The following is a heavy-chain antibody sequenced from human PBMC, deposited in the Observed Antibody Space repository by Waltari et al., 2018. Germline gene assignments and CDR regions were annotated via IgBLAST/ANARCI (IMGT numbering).Heavy chain of an antibody. CDR2: IKQDGSEK. CDR3: ARGSWGSKGAFDI. CDR1: GFTCSSYW. J-gene: IGHJ3*02. V-gene: IGHV3-7*01. D-gene: IGHD7-27*01. Sequence: EVQLVESGGGLVQPGGSLRLSCVASGFTCSSYWMSWIRRAPGKGLEWVANIKQDGSEKYYVDSVKGRFTISRDNAKNSLYLQMNSLRAEDTAVYYCARGSWGSKGAFDIWGQGTMVTVSS.